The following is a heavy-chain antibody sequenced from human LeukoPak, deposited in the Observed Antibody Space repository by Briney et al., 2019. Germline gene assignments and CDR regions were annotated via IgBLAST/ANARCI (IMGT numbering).Heavy chain of an antibody. D-gene: IGHD3-3*01. CDR2: INPNSGGT. V-gene: IGHV1-2*02. CDR1: GYTFTGYY. CDR3: ARAITIFGVAAPTGY. J-gene: IGHJ4*02. Sequence: ASVKVSCKASGYTFTGYYLHWVRQAPGQGLEWMGWINPNSGGTNYAQKFQGRVTMTRDTSISTAYMELSRLRSDDTAVYYCARAITIFGVAAPTGYWGQGTLVTVSS.